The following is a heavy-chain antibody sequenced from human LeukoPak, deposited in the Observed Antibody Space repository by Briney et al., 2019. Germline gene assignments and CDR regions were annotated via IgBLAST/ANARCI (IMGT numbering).Heavy chain of an antibody. CDR2: INTSTGNP. J-gene: IGHJ6*02. Sequence: GASVTVSCTASGYTFTSYAMNWVRQAPGQGLEWMGWINTSTGNPTYAQSFTGRFVFSLDTSVSTAYLQISSLKAEDTAVYYCASITDVTTDPPGGRYYYYGMDVWGQGTTVTVSS. V-gene: IGHV7-4-1*02. D-gene: IGHD1-20*01. CDR3: ASITDVTTDPPGGRYYYYGMDV. CDR1: GYTFTSYA.